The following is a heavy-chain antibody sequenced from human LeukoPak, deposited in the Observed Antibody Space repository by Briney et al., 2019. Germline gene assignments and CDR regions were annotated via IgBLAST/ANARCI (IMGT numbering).Heavy chain of an antibody. Sequence: GGSLRLSCAASGFTFNNYNTNWVRQASGKALEWVSSITSSGAYIFYADSVKGRFTISRDNAKDSLYLQMNSLGPEDTAVYYCARDPYSGNYGNYYYYYMDVWGKGTTVTISS. V-gene: IGHV3-21*01. D-gene: IGHD1-26*01. J-gene: IGHJ6*03. CDR1: GFTFNNYN. CDR2: ITSSGAYI. CDR3: ARDPYSGNYGNYYYYYMDV.